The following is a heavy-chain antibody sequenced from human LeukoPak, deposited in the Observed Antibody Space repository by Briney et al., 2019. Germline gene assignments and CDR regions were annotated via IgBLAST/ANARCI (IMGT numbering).Heavy chain of an antibody. V-gene: IGHV3-23*01. Sequence: GGSLRLSCAASGFTFSSYAMSWVRHAPGKGLEWVSGISGSGRSTFYAASVKGRFTISRDNSKNTLYLQMKSLRAEDTALYYCAKDGGGDYGDYDWFDPWGQGTLVTVSS. D-gene: IGHD4-17*01. J-gene: IGHJ5*02. CDR3: AKDGGGDYGDYDWFDP. CDR2: ISGSGRST. CDR1: GFTFSSYA.